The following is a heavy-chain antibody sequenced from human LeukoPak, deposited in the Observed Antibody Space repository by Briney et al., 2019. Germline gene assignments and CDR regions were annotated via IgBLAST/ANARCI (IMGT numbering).Heavy chain of an antibody. J-gene: IGHJ5*02. CDR3: ARGPSLHKDWVGGRWFDP. Sequence: ASVKVSCKAAGFTFTDYFMHWVRQATGQGLEWMGWMNPKSGNTGCAQKFQGRVTMTRTNSISTAYMELSSLTSEDTAIYFCARGPSLHKDWVGGRWFDPWGQGTRVTVFS. CDR2: MNPKSGNT. CDR1: GFTFTDYF. V-gene: IGHV1-8*02. D-gene: IGHD3/OR15-3a*01.